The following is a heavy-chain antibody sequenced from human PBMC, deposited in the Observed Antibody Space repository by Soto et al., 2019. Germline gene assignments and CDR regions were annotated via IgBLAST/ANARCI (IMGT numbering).Heavy chain of an antibody. D-gene: IGHD6-19*01. J-gene: IGHJ6*02. CDR3: ARGRSSGWYPYYYYGMDV. CDR1: GGSFSGYY. Sequence: PSETLSLTCAVYGGSFSGYYWSWIRQPPGKGLEWIGEINHSGSTNYNPSLKSRVTISVDTSKNQFSLKLSSVTAADTAVYYCARGRSSGWYPYYYYGMDVWAKGPRSPSP. V-gene: IGHV4-34*01. CDR2: INHSGST.